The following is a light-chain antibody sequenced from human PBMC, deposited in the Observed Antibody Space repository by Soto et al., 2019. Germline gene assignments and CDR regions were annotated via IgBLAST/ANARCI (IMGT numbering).Light chain of an antibody. CDR1: QSTTNNY. CDR3: QHYNNWPTYT. J-gene: IGKJ2*01. V-gene: IGKV3D-15*01. CDR2: GAY. Sequence: LTQSPGTLSLSPGESATLSCRDSQSTTNNYLAWYQQKTGQATRIIIYGAYSRATGIPDRFSGSGSETEFTLTISSLQSEDFAVYYCQHYNNWPTYTCGQGTRLEIK.